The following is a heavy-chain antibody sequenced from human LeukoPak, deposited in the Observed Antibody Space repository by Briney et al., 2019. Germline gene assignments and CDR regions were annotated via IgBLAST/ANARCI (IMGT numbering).Heavy chain of an antibody. CDR2: ISWNSGSI. CDR1: GFTFDDYA. D-gene: IGHD6-13*01. V-gene: IGHV3-9*01. CDR3: AKDIWPSIAAADY. Sequence: GGSLRLSCAASGFTFDDYAMHWVRQAPGKGLEWVSGISWNSGSIGYADSVKGRFTISRDNAKNSLYLQMNSLRAEDTALYYCAKDIWPSIAAADYWGQGTLVTVSS. J-gene: IGHJ4*02.